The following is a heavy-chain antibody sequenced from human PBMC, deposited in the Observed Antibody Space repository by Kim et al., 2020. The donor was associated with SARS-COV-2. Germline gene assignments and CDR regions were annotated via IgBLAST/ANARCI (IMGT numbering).Heavy chain of an antibody. CDR3: AKGANARYFDWLSIPDWFDP. V-gene: IGHV3-23*01. CDR1: GFTFSSYA. J-gene: IGHJ5*02. CDR2: MSGSGGST. D-gene: IGHD3-9*01. Sequence: GGSLRLSCAASGFTFSSYAMSWVRQAPGKGLEWVSDMSGSGGSTYYGDSVKGRFTISRDNSKNTLYLQMNSLIAEDTAVYYCAKGANARYFDWLSIPDWFDPWGQGTLVTVSS.